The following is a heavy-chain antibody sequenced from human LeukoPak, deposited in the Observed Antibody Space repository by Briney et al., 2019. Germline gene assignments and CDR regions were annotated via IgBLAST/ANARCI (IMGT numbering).Heavy chain of an antibody. Sequence: GGSLRLSCAASGFTFSSYSMNWVRQAPGKGLEWVSSISSSSSYIYYADSVKGRFTISRDNAKNSLCLQMNSLRAEDTAVYYCARDPVSGWRGVARDYCGQGTLVTVSS. CDR3: ARDPVSGWRGVARDY. D-gene: IGHD6-19*01. CDR2: ISSSSSYI. CDR1: GFTFSSYS. V-gene: IGHV3-21*01. J-gene: IGHJ4*02.